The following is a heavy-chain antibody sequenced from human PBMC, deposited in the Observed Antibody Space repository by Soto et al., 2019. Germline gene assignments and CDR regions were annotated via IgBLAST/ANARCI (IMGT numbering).Heavy chain of an antibody. CDR2: ISYDGSNK. CDR1: GFTFSSYG. D-gene: IGHD6-19*01. J-gene: IGHJ6*02. Sequence: PGGSLRLSCAASGFTFSSYGMHWVRQAPGKGLEWVAVISYDGSNKYYADSVKGRFTISRDNSKNTLYLQMNSLRAEDTAVYYCAKDTGGNQWLVSKRYYYYYGMDVWGQGTTVTVSS. CDR3: AKDTGGNQWLVSKRYYYYYGMDV. V-gene: IGHV3-30*18.